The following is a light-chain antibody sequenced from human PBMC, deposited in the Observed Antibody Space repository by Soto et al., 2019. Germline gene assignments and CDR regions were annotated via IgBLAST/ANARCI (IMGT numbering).Light chain of an antibody. CDR2: DAS. CDR1: QSISTW. Sequence: DIQMTQSPSTLSASVGDSVTITCRASQSISTWLAWYQQKPGKAPKLLIYDASSLQSGVPSRFSGSGSGTEFTLTISSLQPDDFATYYCQHYNSYSEAFGQGTKGDIK. V-gene: IGKV1-5*01. CDR3: QHYNSYSEA. J-gene: IGKJ1*01.